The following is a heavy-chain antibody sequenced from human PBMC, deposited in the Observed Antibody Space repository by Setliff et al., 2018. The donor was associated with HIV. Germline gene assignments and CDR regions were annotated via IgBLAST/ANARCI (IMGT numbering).Heavy chain of an antibody. CDR3: ARGGMGSSTDYYYYMDV. D-gene: IGHD6-13*01. Sequence: GSLRLSCAASGFTFSNAWMSWVRQAPGKGLEWIGYIYTSGSTNYNPSLKSRVTISVDTSKNQFSLKLSSVTAADTAVYYCARGGMGSSTDYYYYMDVWGKGTTVTVSS. V-gene: IGHV4-4*08. J-gene: IGHJ6*03. CDR2: IYTSGST. CDR1: GFTFSNAW.